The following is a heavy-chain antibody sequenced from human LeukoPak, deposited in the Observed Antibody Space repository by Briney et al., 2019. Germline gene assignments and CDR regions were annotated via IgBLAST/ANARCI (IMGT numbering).Heavy chain of an antibody. CDR3: ARVPIATFGVPRGDYFDY. CDR1: GYSISSGYY. V-gene: IGHV4-38-2*02. J-gene: IGHJ4*02. D-gene: IGHD3-16*01. Sequence: SETLSLTCTVSGYSISSGYYWGWIRQPPGKGLEWIGSIYHSGSTYYNPSLKSRVTISVDTSKNQFSLKLSSVTAADTAVYYCARVPIATFGVPRGDYFDYWGQGTLVTVSS. CDR2: IYHSGST.